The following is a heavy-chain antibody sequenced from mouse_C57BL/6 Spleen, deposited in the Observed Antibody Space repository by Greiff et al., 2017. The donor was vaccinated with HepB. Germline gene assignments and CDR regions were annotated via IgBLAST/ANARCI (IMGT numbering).Heavy chain of an antibody. D-gene: IGHD1-1*01. CDR3: ARGGGYYGSYWYFDV. J-gene: IGHJ1*03. CDR1: GYSITSGYY. V-gene: IGHV3-6*01. CDR2: ISYDGSN. Sequence: EESGPGLVKPSQSLSLTCSVTGYSITSGYYWNWIRQFPGNKLEWMGYISYDGSNNYNPSLKNRISITRDTSKNQFFLKLNSVTTEDTATYYCARGGGYYGSYWYFDVWGTGTTVTVSS.